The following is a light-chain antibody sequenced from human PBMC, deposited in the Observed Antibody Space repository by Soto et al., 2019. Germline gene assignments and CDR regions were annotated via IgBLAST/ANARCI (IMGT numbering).Light chain of an antibody. CDR1: PSVTNY. CDR3: KHYVTSLTT. Sequence: EIVLTQSPGTLSLSPGERATLSCRASPSVTNYLAWYQQKPGQAPRLLIFGAYIRVTGIPDRFIGSGSGTVFTLTISRLEPEEFAVYYCKHYVTSLTTVGQGTKVDNK. V-gene: IGKV3-20*01. J-gene: IGKJ1*01. CDR2: GAY.